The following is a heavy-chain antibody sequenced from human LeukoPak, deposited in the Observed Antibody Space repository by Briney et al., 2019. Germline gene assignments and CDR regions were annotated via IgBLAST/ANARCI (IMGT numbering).Heavy chain of an antibody. CDR3: ARGLFLSGYLDAFDI. V-gene: IGHV3-48*01. Sequence: GGSLRLSCAASGFTFGIYAMNWVRQAPGKGLEWVSYIGPSGSNIYYADSVKGRFTISRDNAKDSLYLQMNSLRVEDTAVYYCARGLFLSGYLDAFDIWGQGTVVTVSS. CDR2: IGPSGSNI. J-gene: IGHJ3*02. D-gene: IGHD3-22*01. CDR1: GFTFGIYA.